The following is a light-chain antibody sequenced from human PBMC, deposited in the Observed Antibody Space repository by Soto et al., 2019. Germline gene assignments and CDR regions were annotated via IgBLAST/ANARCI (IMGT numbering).Light chain of an antibody. J-gene: IGKJ4*01. V-gene: IGKV3-20*01. CDR3: QQYGSSPA. Sequence: EIVLTQSPGPLSLSPGERATLSCRASQSVSSSYLAWYQQKPGQPPRLLIYGASSRATGIPDRFSGSGSGTDFTLTISRLEPEDIAVYYCQQYGSSPAFGGGTKEEIK. CDR1: QSVSSSY. CDR2: GAS.